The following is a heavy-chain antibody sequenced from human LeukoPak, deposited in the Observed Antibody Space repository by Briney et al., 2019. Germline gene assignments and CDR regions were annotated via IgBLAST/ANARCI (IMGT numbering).Heavy chain of an antibody. V-gene: IGHV3-23*01. CDR3: AVQGYYYDSSGYYG. D-gene: IGHD3-22*01. CDR1: GFTFSSYA. J-gene: IGHJ4*02. Sequence: GGSLRLSCAASGFTFSSYAMSWVRQAPGKGLEWVSAISASGGSTYYADSVKGRFTISRDNAKNSLYLQMNSLRAEDTAVYYCAVQGYYYDSSGYYGWGQGTLVTVSA. CDR2: ISASGGST.